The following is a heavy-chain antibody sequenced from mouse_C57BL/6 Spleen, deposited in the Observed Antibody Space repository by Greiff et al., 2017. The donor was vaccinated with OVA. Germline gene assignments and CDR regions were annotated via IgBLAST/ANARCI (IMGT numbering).Heavy chain of an antibody. Sequence: QVQLQQSGAELARPGASVKLSCKASGYTFTSYGISWVKQRTEQGLEWIGEIYPRSGNTYYNEKFKGKATLTADKSSSTAYMELRSLTSEDSAVYFCARYGYDVGAYWGQGTLVTVSA. CDR2: IYPRSGNT. CDR1: GYTFTSYG. D-gene: IGHD2-2*01. V-gene: IGHV1-81*01. CDR3: ARYGYDVGAY. J-gene: IGHJ3*01.